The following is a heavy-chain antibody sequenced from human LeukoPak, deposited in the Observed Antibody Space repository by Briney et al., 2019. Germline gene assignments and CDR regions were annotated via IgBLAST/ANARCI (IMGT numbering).Heavy chain of an antibody. J-gene: IGHJ4*02. D-gene: IGHD6-25*01. Sequence: GGSLRLSCAASGFTFSNYAMSWVRQAPRKGLEWVSAISGGGGPTYYADSVEGRFTISRDNSKNTLYLQMNSLRAEDAAVYFCAKNSGYSWQYFFDYWGQGTLVTVSS. CDR1: GFTFSNYA. V-gene: IGHV3-23*01. CDR2: ISGGGGPT. CDR3: AKNSGYSWQYFFDY.